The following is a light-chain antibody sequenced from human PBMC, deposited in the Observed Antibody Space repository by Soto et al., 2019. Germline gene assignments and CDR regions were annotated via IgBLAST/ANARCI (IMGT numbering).Light chain of an antibody. CDR1: GSNIGTGYD. V-gene: IGLV1-40*01. CDR3: CSYAASNTLI. J-gene: IGLJ2*01. Sequence: QSVLTQPPSVSGAPGQRVTISCTGTGSNIGTGYDVHWYRQFPGTAPELLIYDDTNRPSGVPDRFSGSKSGNTASLTISGLQAEDEADYACCSYAASNTLIFGGGTKLTVL. CDR2: DDT.